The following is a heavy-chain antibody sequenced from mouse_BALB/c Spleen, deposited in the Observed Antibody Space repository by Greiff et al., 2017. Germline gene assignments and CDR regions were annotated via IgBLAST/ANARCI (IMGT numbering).Heavy chain of an antibody. CDR2: INPSTGYT. CDR1: GYTFTSYW. J-gene: IGHJ3*01. D-gene: IGHD3-1*01. V-gene: IGHV1-7*01. Sequence: QVQLQQSGAELAKPGASVKMSCKASGYTFTSYWMHWVKQRPGQGLEWIGYINPSTGYTEYNQKFKDKATLTADKSSSTAYMQLSSLTSEDSAVYYGARGEARARAYWGQGTLVTVSA. CDR3: ARGEARARAY.